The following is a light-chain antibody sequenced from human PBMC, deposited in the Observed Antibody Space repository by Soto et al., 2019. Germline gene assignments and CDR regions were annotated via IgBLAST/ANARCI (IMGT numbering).Light chain of an antibody. Sequence: EIVLTQSPATLSFSTGERATLSFRASPSVTNYLAWYQQKPGQPPRLLIYGAFNRAAGIPARFSGSGSGTDFTLTISSLEPEDSAVYYCQQRNIWPPVTFGQGTRLEIK. J-gene: IGKJ5*01. V-gene: IGKV3-11*01. CDR2: GAF. CDR1: PSVTNY. CDR3: QQRNIWPPVT.